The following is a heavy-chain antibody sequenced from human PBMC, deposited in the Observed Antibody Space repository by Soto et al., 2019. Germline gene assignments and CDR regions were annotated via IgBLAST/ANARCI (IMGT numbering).Heavy chain of an antibody. CDR2: ISGSGDST. D-gene: IGHD6-13*01. V-gene: IGHV3-23*01. J-gene: IGHJ6*02. Sequence: EVQLLESGGGLVQPGGSLRLSCAASGFTFSSYAMSWVRQAPGKGLEWVSVISGSGDSTYYADSVRGRFTISRDNSKNTPYLQMNSLRAEYTAAYYCAKDRVGAAAGPTKFYGLDVWGQGTTVTVSS. CDR1: GFTFSSYA. CDR3: AKDRVGAAAGPTKFYGLDV.